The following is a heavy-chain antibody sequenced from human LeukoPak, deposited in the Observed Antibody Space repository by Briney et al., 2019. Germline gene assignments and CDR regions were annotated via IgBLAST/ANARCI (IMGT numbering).Heavy chain of an antibody. CDR1: GFTFSSYA. Sequence: GSLRLSCAASGFTFSSYAMSWVRPAPGKGPEWVSAISGSGGSTYYADSVKGRFTISRDNSKNTLYLQMNSLRAEDTAVYYCAKGYSSSINWFDPWGQGTLVTVSS. CDR2: ISGSGGST. V-gene: IGHV3-23*01. CDR3: AKGYSSSINWFDP. J-gene: IGHJ5*02. D-gene: IGHD6-6*01.